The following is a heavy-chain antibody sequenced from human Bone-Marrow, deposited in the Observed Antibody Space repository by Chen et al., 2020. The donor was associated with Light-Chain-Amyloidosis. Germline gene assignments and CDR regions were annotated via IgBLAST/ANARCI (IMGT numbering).Heavy chain of an antibody. CDR3: ARDWAAAGPDY. Sequence: QAQLVQSGAEGKKPGAPVRVSGKASGYTFTTYAMHWVRQAPGQSLEWMGWSNAGNGNTKYSQKFQDRVTITRDTSASTAYMELSSLRSEDTAVYYCARDWAAAGPDYWGQGTLVTVSS. V-gene: IGHV1-3*01. J-gene: IGHJ4*02. CDR1: GYTFTTYA. D-gene: IGHD6-13*01. CDR2: SNAGNGNT.